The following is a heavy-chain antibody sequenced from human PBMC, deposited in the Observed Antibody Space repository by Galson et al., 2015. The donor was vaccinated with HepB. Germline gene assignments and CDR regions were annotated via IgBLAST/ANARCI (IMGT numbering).Heavy chain of an antibody. Sequence: SETLSLTCTMSGGSISGYYWSWIRQPPGKGLEWLGFISHSGRTNYNPSLKSRVTISVGTSKNHFSLNLNSVAASETAMYYCARQAELWFGALSVPAHFDLWGRGPLVTVSS. CDR2: ISHSGRT. CDR1: GGSISGYY. D-gene: IGHD3-10*01. CDR3: ARQAELWFGALSVPAHFDL. V-gene: IGHV4-59*08. J-gene: IGHJ2*01.